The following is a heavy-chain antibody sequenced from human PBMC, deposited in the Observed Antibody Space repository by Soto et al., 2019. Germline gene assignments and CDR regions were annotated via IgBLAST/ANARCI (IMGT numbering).Heavy chain of an antibody. CDR2: IYYSGST. CDR3: ARGLLLWFGETYYYYYMDV. J-gene: IGHJ6*03. V-gene: IGHV4-59*01. D-gene: IGHD3-10*01. CDR1: GGSISSYY. Sequence: SETLSLTCTVSGGSISSYYWSWIRQPPGKGLEWIGYIYYSGSTNYNPSLKSRVTLSVDTSKNQFSLKLSSVTAADTAVYYCARGLLLWFGETYYYYYMDVWGKGTTVTVSS.